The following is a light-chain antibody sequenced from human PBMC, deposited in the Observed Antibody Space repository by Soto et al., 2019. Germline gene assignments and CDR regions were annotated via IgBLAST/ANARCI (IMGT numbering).Light chain of an antibody. V-gene: IGKV3-20*01. J-gene: IGKJ1*01. CDR1: QSVSSSY. CDR3: QQYGSSPVT. CDR2: GAS. Sequence: EIVLTQSPGTLSLSPGERATLSCRASQSVSSSYLAWYQQKPGQAPRLLIYGASSRATGIPDRFSGSGSGTDFTLTISRLEHEDVAVYYCQQYGSSPVTFGQGTKVEIK.